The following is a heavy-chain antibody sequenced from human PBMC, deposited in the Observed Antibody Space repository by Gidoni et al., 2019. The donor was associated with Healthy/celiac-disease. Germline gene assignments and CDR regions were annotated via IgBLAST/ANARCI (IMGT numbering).Heavy chain of an antibody. V-gene: IGHV4-34*01. CDR2: INHSGST. Sequence: QVQLQQWGAGLLKPSETLSLTCAVYGGSFSGYYWSWIRQPPGKGLEWIGEINHSGSTNYNPSLKSRVTISVDTSKNQFSLKLSSVTAADTAVYYCARPRFVKTLTTVTSGPFDYWGQGTLVTVSS. CDR3: ARPRFVKTLTTVTSGPFDY. J-gene: IGHJ4*02. CDR1: GGSFSGYY. D-gene: IGHD4-17*01.